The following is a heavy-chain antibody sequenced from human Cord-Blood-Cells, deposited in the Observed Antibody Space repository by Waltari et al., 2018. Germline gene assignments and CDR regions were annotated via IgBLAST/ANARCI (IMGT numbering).Heavy chain of an antibody. D-gene: IGHD3-10*01. J-gene: IGHJ4*02. CDR1: VGTFTSFA. CDR2: IIPIFGTA. Sequence: QLQLVQSGAEVKKPGSSVKVSCTASVGTFTSFAISWLRQDPGVGLEWMGGIIPIFGTANYAQKFQGRVTITADESTSTAYMELSSLRSEDTAVYYCARVRGQAWFGELYYFDYWGQGTLVTVSS. V-gene: IGHV1-69*01. CDR3: ARVRGQAWFGELYYFDY.